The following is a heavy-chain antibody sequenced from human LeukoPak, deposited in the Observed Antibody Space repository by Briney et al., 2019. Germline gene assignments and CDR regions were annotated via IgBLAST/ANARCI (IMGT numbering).Heavy chain of an antibody. J-gene: IGHJ4*01. Sequence: GGSMRLSCVASGFVFKNYWMSWVRQAPAKGLEWLANINYDGSQKYHVDSVKGRFTISRDNAKNSLFLQMNSLRVEDTAVYYCGKSEVTIPDSHWGQGTPVTVSS. D-gene: IGHD2-21*02. CDR2: INYDGSQK. CDR3: GKSEVTIPDSH. V-gene: IGHV3-7*01. CDR1: GFVFKNYW.